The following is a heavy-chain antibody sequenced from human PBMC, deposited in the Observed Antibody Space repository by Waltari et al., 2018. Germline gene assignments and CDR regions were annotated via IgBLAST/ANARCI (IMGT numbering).Heavy chain of an antibody. Sequence: QLQLQESGPGLVKPSETLSLTCTVSGGSISSSSYYWGWIRQPPGKGLEWIGSIYYSGSTYYNPSLKSRVTISVDTSKTQFSLKLSSVTAADTAVYYCARNRGVVVAASFDYWGQGTLVTVSS. V-gene: IGHV4-39*07. CDR1: GGSISSSSYY. CDR3: ARNRGVVVAASFDY. J-gene: IGHJ4*02. CDR2: IYYSGST. D-gene: IGHD2-15*01.